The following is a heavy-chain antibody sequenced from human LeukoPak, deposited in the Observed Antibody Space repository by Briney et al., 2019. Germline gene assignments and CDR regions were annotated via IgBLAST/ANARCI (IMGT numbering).Heavy chain of an antibody. CDR3: AKEGKLPGYYYDSSGYADY. Sequence: GGSLRLSCAASGFTFSSYAMSWVRQAPGKGLEWVSAISGSGGSTYYADSVKGRFTISRDNSKNTLYLQMNSLRAGDTAVYYCAKEGKLPGYYYDSSGYADYWGQGTLVTVSS. CDR2: ISGSGGST. CDR1: GFTFSSYA. J-gene: IGHJ4*02. V-gene: IGHV3-23*01. D-gene: IGHD3-22*01.